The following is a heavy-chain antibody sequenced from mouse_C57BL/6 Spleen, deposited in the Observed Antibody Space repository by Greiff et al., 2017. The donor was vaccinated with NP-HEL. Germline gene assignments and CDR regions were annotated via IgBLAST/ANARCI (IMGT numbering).Heavy chain of an antibody. D-gene: IGHD3-2*02. CDR1: GYTFTSYW. Sequence: QVQLQQPGAELVKPGASVKLSCKASGYTFTSYWMHWVKQRPGQGLEWIGMIHPNSGSTNYNEKFKSKATLTVDKSSSTAYMQLSSLTSEDSAVYYCARLETAQATSWFAYWGQGTLVTVSA. V-gene: IGHV1-64*01. CDR2: IHPNSGST. CDR3: ARLETAQATSWFAY. J-gene: IGHJ3*01.